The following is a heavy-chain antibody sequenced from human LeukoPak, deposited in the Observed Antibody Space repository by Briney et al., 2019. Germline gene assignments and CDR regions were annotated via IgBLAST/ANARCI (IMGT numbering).Heavy chain of an antibody. CDR2: IWSDGSNK. V-gene: IGHV3-33*01. CDR3: ARDWSGGSSGYIDY. J-gene: IGHJ4*02. Sequence: GGSLRLSCAASGFTFSNYGIHWVRQAPGKGLEWVAVIWSDGSNKYYADSVKGRFTISRDNSKNTLYLQMNSLRADDTAVYYCARDWSGGSSGYIDYWGQGTLVTVSS. CDR1: GFTFSNYG. D-gene: IGHD3-22*01.